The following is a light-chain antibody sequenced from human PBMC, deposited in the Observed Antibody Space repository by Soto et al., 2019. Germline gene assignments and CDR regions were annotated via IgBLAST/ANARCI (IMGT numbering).Light chain of an antibody. CDR2: GAS. V-gene: IGKV3-20*01. Sequence: EIVLTQSPATLSLSPGEIATLSCRASQSVSSSYVAWYQQQPGQAPSLLIYGASSRATGIPDRFSGSASGADFTLTISGLEPEDFAVYYCQQYGSSSYTFGQGTKLEIK. CDR3: QQYGSSSYT. CDR1: QSVSSSY. J-gene: IGKJ2*01.